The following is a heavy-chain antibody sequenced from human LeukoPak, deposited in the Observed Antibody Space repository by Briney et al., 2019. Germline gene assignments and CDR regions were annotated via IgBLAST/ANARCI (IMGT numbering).Heavy chain of an antibody. Sequence: GGSLRLSCAASGFTFSSYSMNWVRQPPGKGLEWVSYISSTSSYIYYADSVKGRFTISRDNARNSLYLQMNSLRAEDTAIYYCARVTKGIATEFDYWGQGTLVTVSP. V-gene: IGHV3-21*01. CDR2: ISSTSSYI. CDR1: GFTFSSYS. J-gene: IGHJ4*02. CDR3: ARVTKGIATEFDY. D-gene: IGHD6-13*01.